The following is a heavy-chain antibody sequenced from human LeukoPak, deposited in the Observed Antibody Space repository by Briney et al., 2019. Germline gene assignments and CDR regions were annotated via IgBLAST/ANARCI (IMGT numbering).Heavy chain of an antibody. CDR2: ITDNGANT. CDR1: GFILNLYA. V-gene: IGHV3-23*01. J-gene: IGHJ4*02. CDR3: VRDFYCSGGSCPLFDN. D-gene: IGHD2-15*01. Sequence: GGSLRLSCAASGFILNLYAMSWVRQAPGKGLEWVSGITDNGANTYYAESVKGRFTISRDNSANTLYLRMHSLRAEDTAVYYCVRDFYCSGGSCPLFDNWGQGTLVTVSS.